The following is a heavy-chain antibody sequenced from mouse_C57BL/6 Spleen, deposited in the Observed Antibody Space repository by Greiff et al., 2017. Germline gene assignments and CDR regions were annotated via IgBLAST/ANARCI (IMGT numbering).Heavy chain of an antibody. CDR3: ARSGYYYYGNYP. Sequence: QVQLQQSGAELVRPGTSVKVSCKASGYAFTNYLIEWVKQRPGQGLEWIGVINPGSGGTNYNEKFKGKATLTADKSSSTAYMQLSSLTSEDSAVYFCARSGYYYYGNYPWGQGTSVTVSS. J-gene: IGHJ4*01. V-gene: IGHV1-54*01. CDR1: GYAFTNYL. D-gene: IGHD2-1*01. CDR2: INPGSGGT.